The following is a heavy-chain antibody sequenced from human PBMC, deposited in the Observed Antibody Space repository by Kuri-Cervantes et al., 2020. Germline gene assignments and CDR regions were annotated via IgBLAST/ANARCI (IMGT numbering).Heavy chain of an antibody. CDR2: IFSNDEK. V-gene: IGHV2-26*01. CDR1: GFSLSTSGMR. Sequence: SGPTLVKPTQTLTLTCTFSGFSLSTSGMRVSWIRQPPGRALEWLAHIFSNDEKSYSTSLNSRLTISKDTSKSQVVLAMTNMDPVDTATYYCARILQANSKYYYYYYMDVWGKGTTVTVSS. J-gene: IGHJ6*03. D-gene: IGHD2/OR15-2a*01. CDR3: ARILQANSKYYYYYYMDV.